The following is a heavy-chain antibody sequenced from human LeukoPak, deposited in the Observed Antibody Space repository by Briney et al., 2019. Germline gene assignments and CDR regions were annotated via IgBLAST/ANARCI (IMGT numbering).Heavy chain of an antibody. V-gene: IGHV3-23*01. CDR3: AKEWTRVYYYDSSGSHDAFDI. CDR2: ISGSGDTT. Sequence: PGGSLRLSCAASGFTFSSYAMGWVRQTPGKGLEWVSAISGSGDTTYYADSVKGRFTISRDNSKNTLYLQMNSLRAEDTAVYYCAKEWTRVYYYDSSGSHDAFDIWGQGTMVTVSS. D-gene: IGHD3-22*01. J-gene: IGHJ3*02. CDR1: GFTFSSYA.